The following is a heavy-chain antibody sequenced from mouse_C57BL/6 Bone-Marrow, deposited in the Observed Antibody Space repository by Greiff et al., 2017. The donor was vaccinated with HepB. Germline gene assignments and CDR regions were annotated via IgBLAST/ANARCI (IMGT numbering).Heavy chain of an antibody. V-gene: IGHV2-6*01. J-gene: IGHJ4*01. Sequence: QVQLKESGPGLVAPSQSLSITCTVSGFSLTSYGVDWVRQSPGKGLEWLGVIWGVGSTNYNSALKSRLSISKDNSKSQVFLKMNSLQTDDTAMYYCARSMVTTGPYAMDYWGQGTSVTVSS. D-gene: IGHD2-2*01. CDR1: GFSLTSYG. CDR2: IWGVGST. CDR3: ARSMVTTGPYAMDY.